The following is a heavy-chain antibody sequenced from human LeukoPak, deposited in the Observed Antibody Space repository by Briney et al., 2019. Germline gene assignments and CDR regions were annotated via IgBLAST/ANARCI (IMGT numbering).Heavy chain of an antibody. J-gene: IGHJ5*02. D-gene: IGHD7-27*01. CDR3: ARDSETGELDP. Sequence: ASVKVSCKASGYTFTSYDINWVRQATGQGLEWMGWINAGNGNTKYSQEFQGRVTITRDTSASTAYMELSSLRSEDMAVYYCARDSETGELDPWGQGTLVTVSS. V-gene: IGHV1-3*03. CDR2: INAGNGNT. CDR1: GYTFTSYD.